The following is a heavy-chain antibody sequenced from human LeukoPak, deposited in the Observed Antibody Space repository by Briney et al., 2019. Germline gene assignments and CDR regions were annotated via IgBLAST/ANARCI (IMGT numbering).Heavy chain of an antibody. V-gene: IGHV3-30-3*01. CDR2: TSSDLNVK. Sequence: SCKASGGTFSNYVIHWVRQAPGKGLEWVAVTSSDLNVKLYADSVKGRFTISRDNSRSTLYLQMNSLRPEDTAIYYCAREGYYGSGSPPSLYFDYWGQGTLVTVSS. J-gene: IGHJ4*02. D-gene: IGHD3-10*01. CDR1: GGTFSNYV. CDR3: AREGYYGSGSPPSLYFDY.